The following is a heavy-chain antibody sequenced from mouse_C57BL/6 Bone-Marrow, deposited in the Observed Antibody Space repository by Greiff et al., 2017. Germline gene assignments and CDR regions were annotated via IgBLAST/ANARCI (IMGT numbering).Heavy chain of an antibody. CDR3: ARLTGTGYYFDY. CDR2: LYPGGGYT. J-gene: IGHJ2*01. Sequence: VQLVESGAELVRPGTSVKMSCKASGYTFTNYWIGWAKQRPGHGLEWIGDLYPGGGYTNYNEKFKGKATLTADKSSSTAYMQFSSLTSEDSAIYYCARLTGTGYYFDYWGQGTTLTVSS. CDR1: GYTFTNYW. V-gene: IGHV1-63*01. D-gene: IGHD4-1*01.